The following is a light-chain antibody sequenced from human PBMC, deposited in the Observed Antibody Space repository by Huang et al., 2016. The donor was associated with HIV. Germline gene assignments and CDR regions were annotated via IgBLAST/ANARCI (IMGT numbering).Light chain of an antibody. J-gene: IGKJ1*01. CDR3: QQYNNWPGT. CDR2: GAS. V-gene: IGKV3-15*01. Sequence: EIVMTLSPATLSVSPGERATLSCRASQSVSSNLAWYQQKPGQAPRRLIYGASTRATGIPARFSGSGSGTEFTLTISSLQSEDFAVYYCQQYNNWPGTFGQGTKVEIK. CDR1: QSVSSN.